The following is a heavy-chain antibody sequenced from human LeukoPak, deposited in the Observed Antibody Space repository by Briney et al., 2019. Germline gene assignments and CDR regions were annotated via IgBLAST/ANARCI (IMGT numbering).Heavy chain of an antibody. V-gene: IGHV4-34*01. CDR2: INHSGST. CDR3: ARKAYCGGDCYSFDY. Sequence: SETLSLTCAVYGGSFSGYSWSWIRQPPGKGLEWIGQINHSGSTNYSPSLKSRVTISLDTSKNQFSLKLSSVTAADTAVYYCARKAYCGGDCYSFDYWGQGTLVTVSS. J-gene: IGHJ4*02. D-gene: IGHD2-21*02. CDR1: GGSFSGYS.